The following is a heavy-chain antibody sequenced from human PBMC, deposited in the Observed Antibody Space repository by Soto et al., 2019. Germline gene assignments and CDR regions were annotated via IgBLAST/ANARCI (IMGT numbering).Heavy chain of an antibody. J-gene: IGHJ6*02. CDR3: GRDVRVELRIGGYCYYVMDV. CDR1: GGSTSSGTYY. V-gene: IGHV4-31*03. CDR2: IYSRGST. Sequence: QVQLQESGPVLVKPSQTLSLTCTVSGGSTSSGTYYWTWIRQPPGKGLAWLGFIYSRGSTYYNPSLKSRVTRSADTSKDQLTLTLGFGTAADTAVYYFGRDVRVELRIGGYCYYVMDVWGQGTTVTVSS. D-gene: IGHD3-16*01.